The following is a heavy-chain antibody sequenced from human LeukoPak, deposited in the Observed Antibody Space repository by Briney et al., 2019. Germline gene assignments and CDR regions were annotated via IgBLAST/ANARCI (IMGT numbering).Heavy chain of an antibody. V-gene: IGHV4-31*03. CDR3: AREDYRSPRFDY. D-gene: IGHD4-11*01. CDR2: IYYSGST. CDR1: GGSISSGGYY. Sequence: SQTLPLTCTVSGGSISSGGYYWSWIRQHPGKGLEWIGYIYYSGSTYYNPSLKSRVNISVDTSKNQFSLKLNSVTAADTAVYFCAREDYRSPRFDYWGQGTLATVSS. J-gene: IGHJ4*02.